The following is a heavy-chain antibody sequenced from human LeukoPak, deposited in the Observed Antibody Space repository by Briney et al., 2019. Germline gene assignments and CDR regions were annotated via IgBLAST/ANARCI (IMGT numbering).Heavy chain of an antibody. CDR1: GFTFSRYN. CDR2: ISSSSSTI. CDR3: ARDSPTMGYYYYYMDV. D-gene: IGHD3-10*01. Sequence: GGSLRLSCAASGFTFSRYNMNWVRQAPGKGLEWVSYISSSSSTIYYSDSLKGRFTISRDNAKNSLYLQMNSLRAEDTAVYYCARDSPTMGYYYYYMDVWGKGTTVTVSS. V-gene: IGHV3-48*04. J-gene: IGHJ6*03.